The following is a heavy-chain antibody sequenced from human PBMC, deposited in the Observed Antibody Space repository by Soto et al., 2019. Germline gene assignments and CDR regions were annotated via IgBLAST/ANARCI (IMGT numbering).Heavy chain of an antibody. V-gene: IGHV3-9*01. CDR3: AKDSGYFGSGGDSVGENFFEY. CDR1: GFIFDNYA. D-gene: IGHD2-21*02. J-gene: IGHJ4*02. CDR2: ISWKSGNI. Sequence: EVQLVESGGGLVQPGGSLRLSCAGSGFIFDNYAMHWVRQAPGKGLEWVSSISWKSGNIGYADSVKGRFTISRDNAANSIYLQMSSLRAEDTALYYCAKDSGYFGSGGDSVGENFFEYWGQGALVTVSS.